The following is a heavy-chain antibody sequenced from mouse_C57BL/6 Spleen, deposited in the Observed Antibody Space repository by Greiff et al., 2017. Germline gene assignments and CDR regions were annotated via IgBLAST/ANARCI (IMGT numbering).Heavy chain of an antibody. J-gene: IGHJ3*01. CDR1: GYTFPSYW. D-gene: IGHD1-1*01. CDR3: ARGVTTVAY. CDR2: IDPSDSYT. Sequence: QVQLQQPGAELVMPGASVKLSCKASGYTFPSYWMHWVKQRPGQGLEWIGEIDPSDSYTNYNQKFKGKSTLTVDKSSSTAYMQRSSLTSEDSAVYYCARGVTTVAYWGQGTLVTGSA. V-gene: IGHV1-69*01.